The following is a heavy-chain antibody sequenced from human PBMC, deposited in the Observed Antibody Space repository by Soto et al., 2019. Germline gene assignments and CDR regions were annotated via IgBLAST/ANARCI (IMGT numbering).Heavy chain of an antibody. D-gene: IGHD3-22*01. CDR3: ARSPYDSNGYCYDY. CDR1: GYSFASYW. Sequence: GESLKISCNGSGYSFASYWINWVRQMPGKGLEWMGRIDPGDSYTNYSPSFQGHVTISADKSISTAYLLWSSLKASDTGMYFCARSPYDSNGYCYDYWGQGTLVTVSS. J-gene: IGHJ4*02. CDR2: IDPGDSYT. V-gene: IGHV5-10-1*01.